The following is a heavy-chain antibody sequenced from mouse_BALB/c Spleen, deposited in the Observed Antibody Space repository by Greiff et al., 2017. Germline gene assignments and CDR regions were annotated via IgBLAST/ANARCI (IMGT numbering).Heavy chain of an antibody. Sequence: EVKLQESGPGLVKPSQSLSLTCSVTGYSITSGYYWNWIRQFPGNKLEWMGYISYDGSNNYNPSLKNRISITRDTSKNQFFLKLNSVTTEDTATYYCAREFDGYSWFAYWGQGTLVTVSA. J-gene: IGHJ3*01. CDR2: ISYDGSN. V-gene: IGHV3-6*02. CDR3: AREFDGYSWFAY. CDR1: GYSITSGYY. D-gene: IGHD2-3*01.